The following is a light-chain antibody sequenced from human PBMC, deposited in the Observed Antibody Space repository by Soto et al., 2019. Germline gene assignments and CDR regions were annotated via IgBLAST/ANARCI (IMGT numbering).Light chain of an antibody. Sequence: DIQMTQSPSSLSASVLDIVAMACLASQSISSYLNWYQQKPGKAPKLLIYAASSLQSGVPSRFSGSGSGTDFTLTISSLQPEDFATYYCQQSYSTPITFGQGTRLEIK. J-gene: IGKJ5*01. CDR3: QQSYSTPIT. V-gene: IGKV1-39*01. CDR1: QSISSY. CDR2: AAS.